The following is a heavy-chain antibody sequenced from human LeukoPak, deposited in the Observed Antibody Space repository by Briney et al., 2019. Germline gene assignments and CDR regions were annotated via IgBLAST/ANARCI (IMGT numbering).Heavy chain of an antibody. CDR3: AHQQLWTCFDY. CDR2: IYWDDDK. V-gene: IGHV2-5*02. D-gene: IGHD5-18*01. CDR1: RFSLHTIGVG. J-gene: IGHJ4*02. Sequence: SCPTLGKTKQTPTLTRTLSRFSLHTIGVGLGLIPQPPGKAPEWLALIYWDDDKRYSPSLKSRLTITKDTSKNQVVLTMTNMDPVDTATYYCAHQQLWTCFDYWGQGTLVTVSS.